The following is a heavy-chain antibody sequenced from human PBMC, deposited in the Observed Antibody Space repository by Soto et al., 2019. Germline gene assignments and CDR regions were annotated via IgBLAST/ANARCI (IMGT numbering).Heavy chain of an antibody. D-gene: IGHD6-6*01. J-gene: IGHJ4*02. Sequence: WVCKSKPPGKGLEWIGSIYYSGSTYYNPSLKSRVTISVDTSKNQFSLKLSSVTAADSVVYACASHRPAISVSDLWGKRSLVTVSS. V-gene: IGHV4-39*01. CDR2: IYYSGST. CDR3: ASHRPAISVSDL.